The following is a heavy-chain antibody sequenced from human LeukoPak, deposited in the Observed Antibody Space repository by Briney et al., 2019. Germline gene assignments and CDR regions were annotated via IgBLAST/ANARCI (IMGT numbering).Heavy chain of an antibody. CDR1: GGSISSYY. Sequence: SETLSLTCTVSGGSISSYYWSWIRQPPGKGLEWIGYIYYSGSTNYNPSLKSRVTISVDTSKNQFSLKLSSVTAADTAVYYCAREGGPYNWNDVRFDPWGQGTLVTVSS. CDR2: IYYSGST. V-gene: IGHV4-59*01. J-gene: IGHJ5*02. CDR3: AREGGPYNWNDVRFDP. D-gene: IGHD1-1*01.